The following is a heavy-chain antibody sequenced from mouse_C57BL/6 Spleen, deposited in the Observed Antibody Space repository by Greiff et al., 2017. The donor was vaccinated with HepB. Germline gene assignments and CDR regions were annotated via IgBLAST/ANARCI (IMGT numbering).Heavy chain of an antibody. D-gene: IGHD1-1*01. CDR2: INPSSGYT. Sequence: VQLQQSGAELARPGASVKMSCKASGYTFTSYTMHWVKQRPGQGLEWIGYINPSSGYTKYNQKFKDKATLTADKSSSTAYMQLSSLTYEDSAVYYCARWNYGSSFYYFDYWGQGTTLTVSS. J-gene: IGHJ2*01. CDR1: GYTFTSYT. CDR3: ARWNYGSSFYYFDY. V-gene: IGHV1-4*01.